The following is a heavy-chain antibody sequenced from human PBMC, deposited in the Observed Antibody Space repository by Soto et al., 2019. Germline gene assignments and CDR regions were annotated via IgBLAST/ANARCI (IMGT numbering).Heavy chain of an antibody. J-gene: IGHJ5*02. CDR3: ARGSHYDFWSGPVDP. CDR1: GYTFTSYA. D-gene: IGHD3-3*01. CDR2: INAGNGNT. Sequence: ASVKVSCKASGYTFTSYAMHWVRQAPGQRLEWMGWINAGNGNTKYSQKFQGRVTITRDTSASTAYMELSSLRSEDTAVYYCARGSHYDFWSGPVDPWGQGTLVTVSS. V-gene: IGHV1-3*01.